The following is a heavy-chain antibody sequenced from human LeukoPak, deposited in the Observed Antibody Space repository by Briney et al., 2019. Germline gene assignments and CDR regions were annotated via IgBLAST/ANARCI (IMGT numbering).Heavy chain of an antibody. CDR2: IYYTGST. V-gene: IGHV4-59*01. Sequence: SETLSLTCGVSGGAITNYYWNWIRQAPGKGLEWLGYIYYTGSTTYNPSVKSRITISLDTSKKQISLKLRSVTAADTAVYYCARQLKSPHPFDYWGQGTLVTVSS. J-gene: IGHJ4*02. CDR1: GGAITNYY. D-gene: IGHD1-1*01. CDR3: ARQLKSPHPFDY.